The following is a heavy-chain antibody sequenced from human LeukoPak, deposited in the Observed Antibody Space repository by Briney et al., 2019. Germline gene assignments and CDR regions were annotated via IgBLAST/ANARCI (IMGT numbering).Heavy chain of an antibody. J-gene: IGHJ5*02. V-gene: IGHV3-21*01. Sequence: GGSLRLSCAASGFTFSSYEMNWVRQAPGKGLEWVSSISSSSSYIYYADSVKGRFTISRDNAKNSLYLQMNSLRAEDTAVYYCAREVSTTGMPINWFDPWGQGTLVTVSS. CDR3: AREVSTTGMPINWFDP. CDR1: GFTFSSYE. D-gene: IGHD1-1*01. CDR2: ISSSSSYI.